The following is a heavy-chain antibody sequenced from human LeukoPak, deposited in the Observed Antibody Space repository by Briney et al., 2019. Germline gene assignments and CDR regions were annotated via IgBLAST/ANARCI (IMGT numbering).Heavy chain of an antibody. CDR2: ITNSGNSK. J-gene: IGHJ4*02. V-gene: IGHV3-48*01. D-gene: IGHD3-22*01. CDR3: ARTRSSGYWTFDY. Sequence: GGSLRLSCAASEFTFSSYSMNWVRQAPGKGLEWVSYITNSGNSKSYADSVKGRFTISRDNTKNSLYLQMNGLGAEDTAVYYCARTRSSGYWTFDYWGQGILVTVSS. CDR1: EFTFSSYS.